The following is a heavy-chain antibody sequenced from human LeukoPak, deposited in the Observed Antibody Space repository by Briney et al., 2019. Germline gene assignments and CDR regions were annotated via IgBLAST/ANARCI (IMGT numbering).Heavy chain of an antibody. J-gene: IGHJ4*02. V-gene: IGHV4-30-2*01. Sequence: SQTLSLTCTVSGGSISSGGYYWSWIRQPPGKGLEWIGYIYHSGSAYYNPSLKSRVTISVDRSKNQFSLKLSSVTAADTAVYYCARARGGNRKLDYWGQGTLVTVSS. CDR2: IYHSGSA. CDR3: ARARGGNRKLDY. D-gene: IGHD4-23*01. CDR1: GGSISSGGYY.